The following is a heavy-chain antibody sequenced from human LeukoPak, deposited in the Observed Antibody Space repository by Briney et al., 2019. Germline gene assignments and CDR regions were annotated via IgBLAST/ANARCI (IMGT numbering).Heavy chain of an antibody. CDR3: AKHEIRAGTRNKAFDI. V-gene: IGHV3-7*01. Sequence: GGSMRLSCAASGFTFSSYWMSWVRQAPGKGLEWVANIKQDGSEKNYVDSVKGRFTISRDNAKNSLYLQMNSLRAEDTAVYYCAKHEIRAGTRNKAFDIWGQGTMVTVSS. CDR2: IKQDGSEK. J-gene: IGHJ3*02. CDR1: GFTFSSYW.